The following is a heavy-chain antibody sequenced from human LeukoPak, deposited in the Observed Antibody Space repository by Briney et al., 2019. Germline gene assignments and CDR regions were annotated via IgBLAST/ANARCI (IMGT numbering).Heavy chain of an antibody. CDR3: PKGCASTSCYTSEY. CDR1: GFTFSSYA. Sequence: GGSLRLSCAASGFTFSSYAMSWVRQAPGRGLEWVSTISGSGDSTYFADSVKGRFTISRDNSKNTLYLQMNSLRPEDTAVYYCPKGCASTSCYTSEYWGQGTLVTVSS. V-gene: IGHV3-23*01. J-gene: IGHJ4*02. D-gene: IGHD2-2*02. CDR2: ISGSGDST.